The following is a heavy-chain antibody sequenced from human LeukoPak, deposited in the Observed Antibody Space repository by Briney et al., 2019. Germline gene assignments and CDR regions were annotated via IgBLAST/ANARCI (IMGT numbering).Heavy chain of an antibody. D-gene: IGHD5-18*01. J-gene: IGHJ4*02. CDR2: IDSDGSDT. Sequence: GGSLRLSCAASGFTFSSSWMYWVRQAPGKGLVWVSRIDSDGSDTTYADSVKGRFTISRDNSENTLYLQMNSLRVEDTAIYYCAKLGGYSYGSIDNWGQGTLVTVSS. V-gene: IGHV3-74*01. CDR3: AKLGGYSYGSIDN. CDR1: GFTFSSSW.